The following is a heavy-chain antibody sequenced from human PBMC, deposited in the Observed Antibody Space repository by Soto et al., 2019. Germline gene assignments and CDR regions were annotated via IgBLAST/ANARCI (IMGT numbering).Heavy chain of an antibody. CDR2: INQDGSDK. J-gene: IGHJ4*02. CDR1: GFTFRSYW. CDR3: SRGDCRWGRWFGGGFDH. Sequence: EVQLVESGGGLVQPGESLRLSCVVSGFTFRSYWMSWVRQAPGKGLEWVANINQDGSDKYHVDSVKGRFTISRDNAVNSQYLQMDRLGAEVTAGYYCSRGDCRWGRWFGGGFDHWGQGTLVTVSS. V-gene: IGHV3-7*03. D-gene: IGHD3-10*01.